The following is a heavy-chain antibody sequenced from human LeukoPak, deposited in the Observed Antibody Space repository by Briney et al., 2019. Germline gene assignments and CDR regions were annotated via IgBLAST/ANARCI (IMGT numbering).Heavy chain of an antibody. Sequence: GESLKISCKGSGYSFTSYWLGWVRQMPGKGLEWMGIIYPGDSDTRYSPSFQGQVTISADKSISTAYLQWSSLKASDTALYYCARQPPPPYYYDSSGYLDAFDIWGQGTMVTVSS. J-gene: IGHJ3*02. CDR1: GYSFTSYW. V-gene: IGHV5-51*01. CDR3: ARQPPPPYYYDSSGYLDAFDI. CDR2: IYPGDSDT. D-gene: IGHD3-22*01.